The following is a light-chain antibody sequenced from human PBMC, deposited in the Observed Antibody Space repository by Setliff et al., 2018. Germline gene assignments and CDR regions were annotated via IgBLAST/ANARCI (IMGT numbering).Light chain of an antibody. CDR2: DVT. Sequence: QSALAQPASVSGSPGQSITISCTGSSSDIGAFNYVSWYQKNPRQAPKLMIYDVTKRPSGVSDRFSGSKSGNTASLTISGLQAGDEADYFCTSHASGSTYGVFGGGTKVTV. J-gene: IGLJ2*01. V-gene: IGLV2-14*03. CDR3: TSHASGSTYGV. CDR1: SSDIGAFNY.